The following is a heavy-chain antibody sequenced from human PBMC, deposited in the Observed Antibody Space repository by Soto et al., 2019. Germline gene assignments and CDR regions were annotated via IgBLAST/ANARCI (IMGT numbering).Heavy chain of an antibody. J-gene: IGHJ4*02. V-gene: IGHV5-51*01. CDR3: ACSCYSGSYDFFAH. CDR2: IYPSESDT. Sequence: GESLKISCKASGYSFTSYWIGWVRQMPGKGLEWMGIIYPSESDTQYSPSFQGQVTISADKSINTVYLQWSSLKASDTAMYYCACSCYSGSYDFFAHSGQGT. D-gene: IGHD1-26*01. CDR1: GYSFTSYW.